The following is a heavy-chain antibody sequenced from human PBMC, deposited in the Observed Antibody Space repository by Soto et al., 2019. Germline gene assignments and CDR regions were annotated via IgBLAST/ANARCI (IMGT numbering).Heavy chain of an antibody. J-gene: IGHJ3*02. D-gene: IGHD7-27*01. CDR2: INSDGSST. V-gene: IGHV3-74*01. CDR1: GFTFSSYW. CDR3: ASLDLGPNDAFDI. Sequence: GGSLRLSCAASGFTFSSYWMHWVRQAPGKGLVWVSRINSDGSSTSYADSVKGRFTISRDNAKNTLYLQMNSLRAEDTAVYYCASLDLGPNDAFDIWGQGTMVTVSS.